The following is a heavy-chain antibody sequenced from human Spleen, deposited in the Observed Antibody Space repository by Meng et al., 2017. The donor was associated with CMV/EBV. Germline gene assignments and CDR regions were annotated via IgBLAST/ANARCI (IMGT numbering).Heavy chain of an antibody. J-gene: IGHJ4*02. Sequence: GESLKISCAASGFTFSSYSMNWVRQAPGKGLEWVSSISSSSSYIYYADSVKGRFTISRDNAKNSLYLQMNSLRAEDTAVYYCARGDSSGYNLNDYWGQGTLVTVSS. V-gene: IGHV3-21*01. CDR2: ISSSSSYI. CDR3: ARGDSSGYNLNDY. CDR1: GFTFSSYS. D-gene: IGHD3-22*01.